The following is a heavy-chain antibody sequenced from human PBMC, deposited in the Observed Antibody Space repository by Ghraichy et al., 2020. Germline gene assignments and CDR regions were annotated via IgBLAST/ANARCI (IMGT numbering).Heavy chain of an antibody. CDR2: IYYSGST. D-gene: IGHD3-3*01. CDR1: GGSISSSSYY. CDR3: ARQAPYSDFWRNNWFDP. Sequence: SETLSLTCTVSGGSISSSSYYWGWIRQPPGKGLEWIGSIYYSGSTYYNPSLKSRVTISVDTSKNQFSLKLSSVTAADTAVYYCARQAPYSDFWRNNWFDPWGQGTLVTVSS. J-gene: IGHJ5*02. V-gene: IGHV4-39*01.